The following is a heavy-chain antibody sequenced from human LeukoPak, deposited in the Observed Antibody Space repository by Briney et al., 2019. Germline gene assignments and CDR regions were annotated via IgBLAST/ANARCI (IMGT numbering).Heavy chain of an antibody. J-gene: IGHJ3*01. CDR2: VYYTGST. V-gene: IGHV4-59*01. D-gene: IGHD6-13*01. CDR3: ARISSSNWYNERGAFDV. Sequence: PSETLSLTCTVSGGSISSYYWSWVRQPPGKGLEWIGFVYYTGSTNYSPSLKSRVTISVDTSKNQFSLKLRSVTAADTAVYYCARISSSNWYNERGAFDVWGLGTMVTVSS. CDR1: GGSISSYY.